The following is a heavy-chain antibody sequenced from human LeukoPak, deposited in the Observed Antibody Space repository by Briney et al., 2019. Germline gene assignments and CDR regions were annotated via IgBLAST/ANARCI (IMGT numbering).Heavy chain of an antibody. J-gene: IGHJ3*02. Sequence: SETLSLTCTVSGGSINSYYWSWIRQPAGKGLDWIGRIYSIGTTDYNPSLKSRVTMSVDTSKNQFSLKLTSVIAADTAVYCCARYSSSWTDAFDIWGQGTMVTVSS. V-gene: IGHV4-4*07. CDR3: ARYSSSWTDAFDI. D-gene: IGHD6-13*01. CDR1: GGSINSYY. CDR2: IYSIGTT.